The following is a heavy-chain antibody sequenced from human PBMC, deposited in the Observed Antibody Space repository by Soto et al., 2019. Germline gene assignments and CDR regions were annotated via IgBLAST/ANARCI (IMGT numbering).Heavy chain of an antibody. D-gene: IGHD1-26*01. CDR2: IDPDGGET. CDR3: ARDLIRSTAYYMDV. CDR1: GYTLTDLS. Sequence: ASVKVACKVSGYTLTDLSMQWVRQAPGKGLEWMGSIDPDGGETSYAQKFQGRVTMTKDTSTGTAYMELSSLRSEDTAVYYCARDLIRSTAYYMDVWGKGTTVTVSS. J-gene: IGHJ6*03. V-gene: IGHV1-24*01.